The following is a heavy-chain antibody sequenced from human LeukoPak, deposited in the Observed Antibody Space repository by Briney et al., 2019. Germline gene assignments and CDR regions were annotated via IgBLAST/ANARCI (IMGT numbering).Heavy chain of an antibody. CDR1: GFTFSSYG. V-gene: IGHV3-30*02. D-gene: IGHD6-25*01. CDR2: IRYDGSNK. J-gene: IGHJ6*03. Sequence: GGSLRLSCAASGFTFSSYGMHWVRQAPGKGLEWVAFIRYDGSNKYYADSVKGRFTISRDNSKNTLYLQMNSLRAEDTAVYYCAKACRSGGAYYYYMDVWGKGTTVTISS. CDR3: AKACRSGGAYYYYMDV.